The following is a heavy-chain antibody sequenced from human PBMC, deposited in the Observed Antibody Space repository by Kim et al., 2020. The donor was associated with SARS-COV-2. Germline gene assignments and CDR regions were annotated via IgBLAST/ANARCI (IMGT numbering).Heavy chain of an antibody. D-gene: IGHD6-13*01. CDR2: T. V-gene: IGHV3-66*01. CDR3: ARERWAAAADN. J-gene: IGHJ4*02. Sequence: TYYAAAVKGRFTISRDNSKNTLYLQMNSLRAEDTAVYYCARERWAAAADNWGQGTLVTVSS.